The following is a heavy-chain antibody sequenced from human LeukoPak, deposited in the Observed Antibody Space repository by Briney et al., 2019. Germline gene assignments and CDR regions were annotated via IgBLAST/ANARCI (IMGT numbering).Heavy chain of an antibody. Sequence: SETLSLTCAVYGGSFSGYYWSWIRQPPGKGLEWIGEINHSGSTYYNPSLKSRVTTSVDTSKNQFSLKLSSVTAADTAVCYCARENEPWGQGTLVTVSS. CDR2: INHSGST. J-gene: IGHJ5*02. CDR3: ARENEP. CDR1: GGSFSGYY. V-gene: IGHV4-34*09.